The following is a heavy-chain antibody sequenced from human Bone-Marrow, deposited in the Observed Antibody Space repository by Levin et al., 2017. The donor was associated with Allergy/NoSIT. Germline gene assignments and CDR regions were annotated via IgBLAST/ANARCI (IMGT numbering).Heavy chain of an antibody. V-gene: IGHV1-3*01. CDR2: INGGNGNT. Sequence: ASVKVSCKASGYIFSNFAIHWVRQAPGQRLEWMGWINGGNGNTKYSQTFQDRVTFTADTSASTAYMELNSLGSEDTAVYYCARELRSGWSWDRDFWGQGTLVTVAS. J-gene: IGHJ4*02. D-gene: IGHD6-19*01. CDR1: GYIFSNFA. CDR3: ARELRSGWSWDRDF.